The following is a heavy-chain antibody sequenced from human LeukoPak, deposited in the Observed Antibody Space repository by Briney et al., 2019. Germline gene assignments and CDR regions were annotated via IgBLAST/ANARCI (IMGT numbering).Heavy chain of an antibody. CDR1: GYTFTSYY. CDR2: INPSGGST. V-gene: IGHV1-46*01. D-gene: IGHD5-18*01. CDR3: ARVDRRIQLWSDPRDPYYFDY. J-gene: IGHJ4*02. Sequence: ASVTVSCTASGYTFTSYYMHWVRQAPGQGLEWMGIINPSGGSTSYAQKFQGRVTMTRDTSTSTVYMELSSLRSEDTAVYYCARVDRRIQLWSDPRDPYYFDYWGQGTLVTVSS.